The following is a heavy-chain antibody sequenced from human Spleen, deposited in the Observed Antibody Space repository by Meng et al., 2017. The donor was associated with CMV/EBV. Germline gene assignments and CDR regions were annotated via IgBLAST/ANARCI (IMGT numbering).Heavy chain of an antibody. J-gene: IGHJ4*02. D-gene: IGHD3-22*01. CDR3: AKTPVEVVPINAYFDL. CDR2: ISGAGGSK. CDR1: GLTFTNYA. Sequence: SGLTFTNYARSWGRQGPGKGLEWVSAISGAGGSKYYAGSVKGRFTISRDKSKNTVFLQMGSLRAEDTAIYYCAKTPVEVVPINAYFDLWGQGTLVTVSS. V-gene: IGHV3-23*01.